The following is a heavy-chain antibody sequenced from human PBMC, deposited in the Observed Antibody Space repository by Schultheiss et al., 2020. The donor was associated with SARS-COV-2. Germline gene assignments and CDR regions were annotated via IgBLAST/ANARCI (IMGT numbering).Heavy chain of an antibody. V-gene: IGHV3-30*03. CDR2: ISYDGSNK. CDR1: GFTFSSYG. Sequence: GGSLRLSCAASGFTFSSYGMHWVRQAPGKGLEWVAVISYDGSNKYYADSVKGRFTISRDNSKNTLYLQMNSLRAEDTAVYYCARASTYYDYYYGMDVWGQGTTVTVSS. CDR3: ARASTYYDYYYGMDV. J-gene: IGHJ6*02.